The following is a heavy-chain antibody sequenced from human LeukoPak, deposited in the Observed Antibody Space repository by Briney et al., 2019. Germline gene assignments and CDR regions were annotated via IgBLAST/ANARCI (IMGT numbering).Heavy chain of an antibody. Sequence: SETLSLTCTVSGYSISSGYYWGWIRQPPGKGLEWIGSIYHSGSTYYNPSLKSRVTISVDTSKNQFSLKLSSVTTADTAVYYCAREAYYDFWSGYYDYYYYMDVWGKGTTVTVSS. CDR1: GYSISSGYY. J-gene: IGHJ6*03. D-gene: IGHD3-3*01. V-gene: IGHV4-38-2*02. CDR3: AREAYYDFWSGYYDYYYYMDV. CDR2: IYHSGST.